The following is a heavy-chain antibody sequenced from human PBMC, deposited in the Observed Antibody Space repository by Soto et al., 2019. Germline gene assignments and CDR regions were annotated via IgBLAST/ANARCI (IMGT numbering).Heavy chain of an antibody. CDR3: AADRITGTDLSNYYYYGMDV. V-gene: IGHV1-58*01. CDR2: IVVGSGNT. CDR1: GFTFTSSA. D-gene: IGHD1-20*01. J-gene: IGHJ6*02. Sequence: ASVKVSCKASGFTFTSSAVQWVRQARGQRLEWIGWIVVGSGNTNYAQKFQERVTITRDMSTSTAYMGLRGLRSEETAVYYCAADRITGTDLSNYYYYGMDVWGQGTTVTVSS.